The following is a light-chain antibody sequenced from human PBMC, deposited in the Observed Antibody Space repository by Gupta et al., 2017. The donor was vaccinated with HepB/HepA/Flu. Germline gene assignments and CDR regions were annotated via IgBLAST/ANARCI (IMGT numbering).Light chain of an antibody. CDR1: ESVSSN. V-gene: IGKV3-15*01. CDR2: GAS. J-gene: IGKJ1*01. Sequence: EIVITQSPATLSVSPGERATLSCRASESVSSNLAWYQQKPGQAPRLLIYGASTRDTGIPARFSGSGCGTDFTIPISSLQSEDFAVYYCQQHNNWPPWTFGQGTKVEIK. CDR3: QQHNNWPPWT.